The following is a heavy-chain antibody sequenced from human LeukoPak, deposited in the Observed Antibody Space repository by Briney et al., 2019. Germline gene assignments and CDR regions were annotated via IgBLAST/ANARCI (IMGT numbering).Heavy chain of an antibody. D-gene: IGHD2-2*03. V-gene: IGHV3-7*01. Sequence: GWSLSLSCAPSGFTFSTYWMTWVRHSPGKGLEWVANIYPDGSEKYYVDSVKGRFTISRDNAKNSLYLQMNILRAEDTAVYYCARHMDWSFDYWGQGTLVTVSS. CDR1: GFTFSTYW. CDR3: ARHMDWSFDY. J-gene: IGHJ4*02. CDR2: IYPDGSEK.